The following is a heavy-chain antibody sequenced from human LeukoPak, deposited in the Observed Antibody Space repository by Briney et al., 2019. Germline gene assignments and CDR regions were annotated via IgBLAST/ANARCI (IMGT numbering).Heavy chain of an antibody. CDR1: GGSISSYY. V-gene: IGHV4-59*08. CDR2: INHSGST. J-gene: IGHJ4*02. D-gene: IGHD3-10*01. Sequence: SETLSLTCTVSGGSISSYYWSWIRQPPGKGLEWIGEINHSGSTNYNPSLKSRVTISVDTSKNQFSLTLTSVTAADTAIYYCVRSETNYYYASGSSLFDNWGQGTLVTVSS. CDR3: VRSETNYYYASGSSLFDN.